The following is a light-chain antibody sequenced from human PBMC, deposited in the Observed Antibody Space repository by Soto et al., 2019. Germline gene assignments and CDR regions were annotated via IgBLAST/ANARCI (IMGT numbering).Light chain of an antibody. CDR1: QSISSSY. CDR2: GVP. V-gene: IGKV3-20*01. Sequence: EIVLTQSPGTLSLSPGERATLSCRASQSISSSYLAWYQQKPGQAPRLLVYGVPSRASDVPDRFSGSGSGTDFTLTISSLEPEDSAVYYCQQYTDSRTFGQGTKVDIK. CDR3: QQYTDSRT. J-gene: IGKJ1*01.